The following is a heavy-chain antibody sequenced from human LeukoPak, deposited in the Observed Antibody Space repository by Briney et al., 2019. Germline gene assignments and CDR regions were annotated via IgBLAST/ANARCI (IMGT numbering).Heavy chain of an antibody. D-gene: IGHD5-18*01. Sequence: GESLKISCKGSAYSFTSYWSGWVRQMPGKGLEWMGIIYPGDSDTRYSPSFQGQVTISADKSTSTAYLQWSSLKASDTAIYYCARAYSYGLFDYWGQGTPVTVSS. V-gene: IGHV5-51*01. J-gene: IGHJ4*02. CDR3: ARAYSYGLFDY. CDR2: IYPGDSDT. CDR1: AYSFTSYW.